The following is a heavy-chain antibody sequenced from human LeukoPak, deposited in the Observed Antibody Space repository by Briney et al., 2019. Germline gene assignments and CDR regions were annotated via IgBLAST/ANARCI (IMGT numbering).Heavy chain of an antibody. V-gene: IGHV1-69*06. D-gene: IGHD3-10*01. J-gene: IGHJ4*02. CDR1: GGTFSSYA. CDR3: ATGLYGSGDPVAGGY. CDR2: IIPIFGTA. Sequence: ASVKVSCKASGGTFSSYAISWVRQAPGQGLEWMGGIIPIFGTANYAQKFQGRVTITADKSTSTAYMELSSLRSEDTAVYYCATGLYGSGDPVAGGYWGQGTLVTVSS.